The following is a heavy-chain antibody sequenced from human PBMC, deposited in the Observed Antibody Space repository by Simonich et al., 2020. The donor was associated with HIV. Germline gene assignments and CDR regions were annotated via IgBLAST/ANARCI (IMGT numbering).Heavy chain of an antibody. CDR1: GFTFSSYE. Sequence: EVQLVESGGGLVQPGGSLRLSCAASGFTFSSYEMKWVRQAPGKGVEWVSYISSSGSTKYYADSVNGRFTISRDNAKNSLYLQMNSLRAEDTAVYHCARDSENNWNDAPHGMDVWGQGTTVTVSS. CDR2: ISSSGSTK. J-gene: IGHJ6*02. D-gene: IGHD1-1*01. CDR3: ARDSENNWNDAPHGMDV. V-gene: IGHV3-48*03.